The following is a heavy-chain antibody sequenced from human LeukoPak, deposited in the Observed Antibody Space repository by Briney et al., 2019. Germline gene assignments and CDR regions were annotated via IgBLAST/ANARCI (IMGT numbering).Heavy chain of an antibody. CDR2: INHSGST. CDR3: ASLYGAKPYYYYMDV. J-gene: IGHJ6*03. Sequence: SGTLTLTCAVYGGSFSGYYWSWIRQPPGKALEWIGQINHSGSTNYNPSLKSRVTISVDTSKNQFSLKLSTVTAADTAVYYCASLYGAKPYYYYMDVWGKGTTVTVSS. CDR1: GGSFSGYY. D-gene: IGHD4-17*01. V-gene: IGHV4-34*01.